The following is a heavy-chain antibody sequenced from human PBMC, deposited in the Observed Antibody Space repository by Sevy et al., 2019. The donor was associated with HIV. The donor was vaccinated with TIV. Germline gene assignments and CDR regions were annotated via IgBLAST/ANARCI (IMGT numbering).Heavy chain of an antibody. CDR2: ITGSGNNT. J-gene: IGHJ4*02. D-gene: IGHD6-13*01. V-gene: IGHV3-23*01. CDR3: AIRGHRAAVGTD. Sequence: GGFLRLSCAASGFTFSSYAMSWVRQAPGKGLRWVSTITGSGNNTYYADSVKGRFTISRDNSKNIVYLQINSLRAEDTAVYYCAIRGHRAAVGTDWGQGTLVTVSS. CDR1: GFTFSSYA.